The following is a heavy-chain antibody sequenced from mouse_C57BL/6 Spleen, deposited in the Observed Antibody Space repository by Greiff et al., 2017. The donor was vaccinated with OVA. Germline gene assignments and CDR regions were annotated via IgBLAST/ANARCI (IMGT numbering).Heavy chain of an antibody. CDR3: TSYDGYYKTWFAY. Sequence: EVQLQESGAELVRPGASVKLSCTASGFNIKDDYMHWVKQRPEQGLEWIGWIDPENGDTEYASKFQGKATITADPSSNTAYLQLSSLTSEDTAVYYCTSYDGYYKTWFAYWGQGTLVTVSA. V-gene: IGHV14-4*01. D-gene: IGHD2-3*01. CDR2: IDPENGDT. CDR1: GFNIKDDY. J-gene: IGHJ3*01.